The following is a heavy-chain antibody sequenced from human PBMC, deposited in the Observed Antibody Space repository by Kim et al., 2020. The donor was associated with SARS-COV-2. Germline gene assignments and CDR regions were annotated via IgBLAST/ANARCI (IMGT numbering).Heavy chain of an antibody. J-gene: IGHJ6*03. D-gene: IGHD2-2*01. Sequence: ASVKVSCTASGYTFTSFYMHWVRQAPGQGLEWMGIVNTSGGGTDYAQKFHGRVTLTRDTSTSTVYMELRGLRSEDTAVYYCARQLRDYYMDVWGKGTTVTVSS. CDR1: GYTFTSFY. CDR2: VNTSGGGT. CDR3: ARQLRDYYMDV. V-gene: IGHV1-46*01.